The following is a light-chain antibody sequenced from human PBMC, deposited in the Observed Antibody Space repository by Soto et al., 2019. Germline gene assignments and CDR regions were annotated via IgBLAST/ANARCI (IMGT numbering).Light chain of an antibody. J-gene: IGKJ1*01. CDR3: QQYASSPRT. V-gene: IGKV3-20*01. CDR2: GAS. Sequence: DIVLTQSPGTLSLSPGERATLSCRASQSVHNNYLAWNQQKPSQPPRLLIYGASTKAAGIPDRFSGSVSGTDFTFSISSLQPEDFAVYYCQQYASSPRTFGQGTKV. CDR1: QSVHNNY.